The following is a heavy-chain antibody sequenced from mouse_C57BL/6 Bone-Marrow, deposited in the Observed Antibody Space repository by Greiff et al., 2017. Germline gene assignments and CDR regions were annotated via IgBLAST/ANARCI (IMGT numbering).Heavy chain of an antibody. D-gene: IGHD1-1*01. V-gene: IGHV1-61*01. CDR1: GYTFTSYW. CDR3: ARGYYGSSPYYAMDD. CDR2: IYPSDSET. J-gene: IGHJ4*01. Sequence: VQLQQPGAELVRPGSSVKLSCKASGYTFTSYWMDWVKQRPGQGLEWIGNIYPSDSETHYNQKFKDKATLTVDKSSSTAYMQLSSLTSEDSAVYYCARGYYGSSPYYAMDDWGQGTSVTVSS.